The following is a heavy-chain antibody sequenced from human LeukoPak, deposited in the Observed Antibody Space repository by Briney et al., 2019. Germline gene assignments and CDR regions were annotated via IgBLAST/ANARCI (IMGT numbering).Heavy chain of an antibody. CDR3: ASQVATAMATNDAFDI. V-gene: IGHV5-51*01. CDR2: IYPGDSDT. CDR1: GYSFTSYW. J-gene: IGHJ3*02. D-gene: IGHD5-18*01. Sequence: GESLKIPCKGSGYSFTSYWIGWVRQMPGKGLEWMGIIYPGDSDTRYSPSFQGQVTISADKSISTAYLQWSSLKASDTAMYYCASQVATAMATNDAFDIWGQGTMVTVSS.